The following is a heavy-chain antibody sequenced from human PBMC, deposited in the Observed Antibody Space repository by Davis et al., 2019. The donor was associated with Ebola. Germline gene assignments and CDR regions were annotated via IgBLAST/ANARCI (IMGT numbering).Heavy chain of an antibody. J-gene: IGHJ5*02. V-gene: IGHV1-2*06. D-gene: IGHD5-18*01. Sequence: AASVKVSCKASGYSFTDYHMHWVRQAPGQGLEWMGRINPNRGGTDFARKFQGRVTMTRDTSISTAYMELDSLRSDDTAVYYCARGHTYGRWDDWFDPWGQGTLVTVSS. CDR2: INPNRGGT. CDR3: ARGHTYGRWDDWFDP. CDR1: GYSFTDYH.